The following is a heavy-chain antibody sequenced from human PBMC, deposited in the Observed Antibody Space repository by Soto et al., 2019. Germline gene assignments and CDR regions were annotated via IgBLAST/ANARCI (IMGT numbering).Heavy chain of an antibody. Sequence: GGSLRLSCAASGFTFSSYAMHWVRQAPGKGLEWVAVISYDGSNKYYADSVKGRFTISRDNSKNTLYLQMNSLRAEDTAVYYCARDYDYSNGGTLAYWGQGTLVTVS. J-gene: IGHJ4*02. CDR1: GFTFSSYA. CDR2: ISYDGSNK. D-gene: IGHD4-4*01. V-gene: IGHV3-30-3*01. CDR3: ARDYDYSNGGTLAY.